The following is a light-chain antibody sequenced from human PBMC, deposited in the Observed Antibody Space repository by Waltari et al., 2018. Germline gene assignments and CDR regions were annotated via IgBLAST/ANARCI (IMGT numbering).Light chain of an antibody. CDR3: QQYDISPLT. J-gene: IGKJ4*01. Sequence: EIVFTQSPGTLSLSTGERATLPCSTSQTIRTTYLACYQQKPGQAPTLLIYGTFSRATGIPDRFTGSGSGTDFSLTISSLEPEDFATYYCQQYDISPLTFGGGTKVEIK. V-gene: IGKV3-20*01. CDR2: GTF. CDR1: QTIRTTY.